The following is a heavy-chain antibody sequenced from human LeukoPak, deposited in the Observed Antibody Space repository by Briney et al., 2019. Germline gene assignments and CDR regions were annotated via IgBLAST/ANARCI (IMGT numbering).Heavy chain of an antibody. CDR1: GGSISSGDYY. Sequence: SETLSLTCTVSGGSISSGDYYWSWIRQPPGKGLEWIGYIYYSGSTYYNPSLKSRVTISVDTSKNQFSLKLSSVTAADTAVYYCAKTAVVNLRWFDPWGQGTLVTVSS. D-gene: IGHD5-18*01. CDR3: AKTAVVNLRWFDP. J-gene: IGHJ5*02. CDR2: IYYSGST. V-gene: IGHV4-30-4*08.